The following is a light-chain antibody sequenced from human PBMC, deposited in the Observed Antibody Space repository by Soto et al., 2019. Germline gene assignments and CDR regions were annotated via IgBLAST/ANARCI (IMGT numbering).Light chain of an antibody. J-gene: IGLJ2*01. CDR1: SSDVGGYNY. Sequence: QSALTQPASVSGSPGQTITISCTGTSSDVGGYNYVSWYQQHPGKAPKLMIYDVSNRTSGVSNRFSGSKSGNTASLTISGLQAEDQADYSCSSYTSSSAPHVVFGGGTKVTVL. CDR2: DVS. V-gene: IGLV2-14*01. CDR3: SSYTSSSAPHVV.